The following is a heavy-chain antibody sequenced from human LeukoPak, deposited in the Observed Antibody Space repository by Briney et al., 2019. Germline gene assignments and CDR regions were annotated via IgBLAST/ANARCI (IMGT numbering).Heavy chain of an antibody. J-gene: IGHJ4*02. CDR3: ARGYCTNGVCLEGFFDY. CDR1: GFTFSHHN. D-gene: IGHD2-8*01. V-gene: IGHV3-48*01. Sequence: GGSLRLSCAASGFTFSHHNLNWVRQAPGKGLEWVSYITSSGNIIYYADSVKGRFTISRDNAKNSLHLQMNSLRAEDTAVYYCARGYCTNGVCLEGFFDYWGQGTLVTVSS. CDR2: ITSSGNII.